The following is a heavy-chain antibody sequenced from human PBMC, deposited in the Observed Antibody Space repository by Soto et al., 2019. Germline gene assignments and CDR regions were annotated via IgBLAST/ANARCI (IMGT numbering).Heavy chain of an antibody. V-gene: IGHV3-30-3*01. D-gene: IGHD4-4*01. CDR1: GFTFSSYA. CDR3: AREGLQLVRGEYYYYYGMDV. J-gene: IGHJ6*02. CDR2: ISYDGSNK. Sequence: AGGSLRLSCAASGFTFSSYAMHWVRQAPGKGLEWVAVISYDGSNKYYADSVKGRFTISRDNSKNTLYLQMNSLRAEDTAVYYCAREGLQLVRGEYYYYYGMDVWGQGTTVTVSS.